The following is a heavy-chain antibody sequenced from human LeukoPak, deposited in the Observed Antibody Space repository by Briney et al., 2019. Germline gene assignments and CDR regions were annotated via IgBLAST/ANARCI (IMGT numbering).Heavy chain of an antibody. J-gene: IGHJ5*02. D-gene: IGHD6-19*01. V-gene: IGHV4-34*01. CDR2: INHSGST. CDR1: GGSISGYY. CDR3: ARGRREGSGWLGWFDP. Sequence: SETLSLTCAVYGGSISGYYWSWIRQPPGEGLEWIGEINHSGSTNYNPSLKSRVTISVDTSKNQFSLKLNSVTAADTAVYYCARGRREGSGWLGWFDPWGQGTLVTVSS.